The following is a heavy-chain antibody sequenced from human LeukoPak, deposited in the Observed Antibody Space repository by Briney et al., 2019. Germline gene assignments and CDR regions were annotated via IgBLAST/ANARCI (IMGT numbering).Heavy chain of an antibody. V-gene: IGHV1-8*01. CDR3: ARGRRWLEVVPAAWFDP. D-gene: IGHD2-2*01. CDR2: MNPNSGNT. CDR1: GYTFTSHD. J-gene: IGHJ5*02. Sequence: GASVKVSCKASGYTFTSHDISWVRQATGQGLEWMGWMNPNSGNTGYAQKFQGRVTMTSNTSISTAYMELNSLRSEDTAVYYCARGRRWLEVVPAAWFDPWGQGNLVTVSS.